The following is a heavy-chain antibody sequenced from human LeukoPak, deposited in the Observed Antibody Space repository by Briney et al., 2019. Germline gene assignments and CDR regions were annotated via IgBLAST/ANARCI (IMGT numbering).Heavy chain of an antibody. V-gene: IGHV1-46*01. D-gene: IGHD4-17*01. CDR1: GYTFTSCY. J-gene: IGHJ6*02. CDR2: INPSGGST. CDR3: ARGTVTTVLHYYYGMDV. Sequence: ASVKVSCKASGYTFTSCYMHWVRQAPGQGLERMGIINPSGGSTSYAQKFQGRVTMTRDTSTSTVYMELSSLRSEDTAVYYCARGTVTTVLHYYYGMDVWGQGTTVTVSS.